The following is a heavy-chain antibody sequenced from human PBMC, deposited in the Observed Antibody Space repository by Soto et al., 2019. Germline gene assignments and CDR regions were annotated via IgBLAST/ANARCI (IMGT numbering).Heavy chain of an antibody. J-gene: IGHJ4*02. CDR1: GFTFSSYA. V-gene: IGHV3-23*01. Sequence: GGSLRLSCAASGFTFSSYAMSWVRQAPGKGLEWVSAISGSGGSTYYADSVKGRFTISRDNSKNTLYLQMNSLRAEDTAVYYCAKDFIAARPGGLPSLDYWGQGTLVTVSS. D-gene: IGHD6-6*01. CDR2: ISGSGGST. CDR3: AKDFIAARPGGLPSLDY.